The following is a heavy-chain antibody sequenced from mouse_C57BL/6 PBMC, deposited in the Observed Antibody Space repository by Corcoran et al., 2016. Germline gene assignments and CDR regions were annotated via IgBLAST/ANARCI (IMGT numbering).Heavy chain of an antibody. D-gene: IGHD1-1*01. V-gene: IGHV1-80*01. J-gene: IGHJ2*01. Sequence: QVQLQQSGAELVKPGASVKISCKASGYAFSSYWMNRVKQRPGKGLEWIGQIYPGDGDTNYNGKFKGKATLTADKSSSTAYMQLSSLTSEDSAVYFCVVATAPDYWGQGTTLTVSS. CDR1: GYAFSSYW. CDR2: IYPGDGDT. CDR3: VVATAPDY.